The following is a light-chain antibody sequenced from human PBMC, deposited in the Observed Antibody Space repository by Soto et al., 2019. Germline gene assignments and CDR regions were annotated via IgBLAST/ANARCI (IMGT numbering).Light chain of an antibody. CDR3: SSHTSISTSYV. Sequence: QSALTQPASVSGSPGQSITISCTGTSSDVGGYNYVSWYQQHPGKAPKLIIYDVSNRPSGVSNRFSGSKSANTASLTISGLQADDEADYYFSSHTSISTSYVFGPRTKGT. V-gene: IGLV2-14*01. J-gene: IGLJ1*01. CDR1: SSDVGGYNY. CDR2: DVS.